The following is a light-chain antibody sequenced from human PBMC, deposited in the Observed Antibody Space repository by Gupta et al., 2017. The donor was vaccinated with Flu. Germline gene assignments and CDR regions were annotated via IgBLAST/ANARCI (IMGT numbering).Light chain of an antibody. CDR1: SSDIGFYNY. J-gene: IGLJ2*01. CDR3: SSYTGSSNVL. CDR2: DVS. Sequence: SITISCTGTSSDIGFYNYVSWYQQHPGKAPNLMIYDVSSRPSGVSNRFSGSKSGNTASLTISGLQVEDEADYYCSSYTGSSNVLFGGGTKLAVL. V-gene: IGLV2-14*03.